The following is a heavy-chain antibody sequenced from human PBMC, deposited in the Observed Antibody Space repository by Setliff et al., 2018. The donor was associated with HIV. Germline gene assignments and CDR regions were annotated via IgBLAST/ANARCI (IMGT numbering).Heavy chain of an antibody. J-gene: IGHJ4*02. CDR3: ARGYTYYYDSSGYPPLDS. Sequence: GGSLRLSCAASGFTFSRYWMHWVRQAPGQGLVWVSGINNDTTTTTYADSVKGRFSISRDNAKNTLYLQMNSLRAEDTAVYYCARGYTYYYDSSGYPPLDSWGQGTLVTVSS. D-gene: IGHD3-22*01. CDR1: GFTFSRYW. V-gene: IGHV3-74*01. CDR2: INNDTTTT.